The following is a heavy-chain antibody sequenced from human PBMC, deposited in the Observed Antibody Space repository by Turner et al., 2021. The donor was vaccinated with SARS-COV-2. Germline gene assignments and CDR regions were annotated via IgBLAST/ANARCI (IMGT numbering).Heavy chain of an antibody. CDR2: FFYSGST. V-gene: IGHV4-39*01. J-gene: IGHJ4*02. CDR3: ARQVSILGRWLAPFDS. Sequence: QLQLQDSGPGLVKPSETLSFNCTVASGSISSSAYYWGWIRQPPGKGLELIGSFFYSGSTYYSPSLKSRITISVDTSKNQFSLNLSSVTAADTAVYYCARQVSILGRWLAPFDSWGQGTLVTVSS. CDR1: SGSISSSAYY. D-gene: IGHD6-19*01.